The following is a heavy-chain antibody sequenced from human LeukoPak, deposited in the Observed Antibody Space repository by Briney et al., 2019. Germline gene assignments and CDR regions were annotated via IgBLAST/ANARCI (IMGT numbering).Heavy chain of an antibody. D-gene: IGHD2-15*01. CDR1: GFTFNNYA. CDR3: ARRSGRRWSSFDY. CDR2: ISGFGGST. Sequence: GGSLRLSCAASGFTFNNYAMNWVRQAPGKGLEWVSGISGFGGSTYYAPSVKGRLTISRDNFGNMLYLHLDSLRVEDTAIYYCARRSGRRWSSFDYWGQGALVTVSS. J-gene: IGHJ4*02. V-gene: IGHV3-23*01.